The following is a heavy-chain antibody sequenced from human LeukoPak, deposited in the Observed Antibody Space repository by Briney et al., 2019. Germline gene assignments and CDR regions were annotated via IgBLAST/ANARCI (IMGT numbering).Heavy chain of an antibody. CDR1: RFTFSTYA. Sequence: GGSLRPSCAASRFTFSTYAMSWVRQAPRKGLEWVSAISGNGGSTYYADSVKGRFTISRDNSKNTLFLQMNSLRAEDTAVYYCARGYIYGYHYWGQGTLVTVSS. D-gene: IGHD5-18*01. CDR2: ISGNGGST. J-gene: IGHJ4*02. CDR3: ARGYIYGYHY. V-gene: IGHV3-23*01.